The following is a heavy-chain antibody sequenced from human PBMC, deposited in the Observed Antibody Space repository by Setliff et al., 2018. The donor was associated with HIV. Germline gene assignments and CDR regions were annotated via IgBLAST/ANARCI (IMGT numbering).Heavy chain of an antibody. Sequence: SETLSLTCTVSGGSMNENHWSWIRQSPGKGLEWIAYIHTSGSTTYNPSLKSRVTISVDTSKNQFSLKLSSVTAADTAMYYCARYDGYKVSFGNWGPGTLVTVSS. V-gene: IGHV4-4*08. CDR1: GGSMNENH. D-gene: IGHD5-18*01. CDR3: ARYDGYKVSFGN. CDR2: IHTSGST. J-gene: IGHJ4*02.